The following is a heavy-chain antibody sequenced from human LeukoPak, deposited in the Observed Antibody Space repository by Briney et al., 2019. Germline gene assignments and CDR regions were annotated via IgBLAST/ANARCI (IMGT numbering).Heavy chain of an antibody. D-gene: IGHD6-19*01. V-gene: IGHV4-61*02. CDR2: IYTSGST. CDR1: GGSISSGSYY. Sequence: TLSLTCTVSGGSISSGSYYWSWIRQPAGKGLEWIGRIYTSGSTNYNPSLKSRVTISVDTSKNQFSLKLSSVTAADTAVYYCARAGAQWLVPGNWFDPWGQGTLVTVSS. J-gene: IGHJ5*02. CDR3: ARAGAQWLVPGNWFDP.